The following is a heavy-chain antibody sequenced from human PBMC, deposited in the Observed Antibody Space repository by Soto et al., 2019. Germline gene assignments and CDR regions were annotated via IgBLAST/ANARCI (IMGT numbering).Heavy chain of an antibody. J-gene: IGHJ6*02. Sequence: LGESLKISCKGSGYSFTSYWISWVRQMPGKGLEWMGRIDPSDSYTNYSPSFQGHVTISADKSISTAYLQWSSLKASDTAMYYCARPVAAMRDNGMDVWGQGTTVTVSS. CDR1: GYSFTSYW. V-gene: IGHV5-10-1*01. CDR2: IDPSDSYT. D-gene: IGHD2-2*01. CDR3: ARPVAAMRDNGMDV.